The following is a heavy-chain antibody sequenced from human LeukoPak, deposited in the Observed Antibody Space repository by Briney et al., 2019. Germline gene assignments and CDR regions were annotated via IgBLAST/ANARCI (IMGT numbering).Heavy chain of an antibody. D-gene: IGHD3-22*01. V-gene: IGHV3-66*02. Sequence: GGSLRLSCAASGFVVSDTFMSWFRQAPGKGLEWVSVIYTRGNKFYADSVKGRFTISRDNSKNTLYLQMNSLRAEDTAVYYCATTLNYYDSSGYYFGYWGQGTLVTVSS. J-gene: IGHJ4*02. CDR2: IYTRGNK. CDR3: ATTLNYYDSSGYYFGY. CDR1: GFVVSDTF.